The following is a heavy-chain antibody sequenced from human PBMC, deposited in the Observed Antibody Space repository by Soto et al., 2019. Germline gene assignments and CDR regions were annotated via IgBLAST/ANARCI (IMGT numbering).Heavy chain of an antibody. CDR3: YAMDV. CDR2: IGTSGDT. CDR1: GFTFSSYD. Sequence: GGSLRLSCAASGFTFSSYDMHWVRQVTGKGLEWVSTIGTSGDTYYQGSVKGRFTISRENVKNSFYLQMNSLRAEDTAVYYCYAMDVWGQGTTVTVS. V-gene: IGHV3-13*01. J-gene: IGHJ6*02.